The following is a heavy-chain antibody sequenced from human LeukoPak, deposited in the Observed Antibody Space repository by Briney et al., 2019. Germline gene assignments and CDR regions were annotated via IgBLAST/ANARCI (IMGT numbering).Heavy chain of an antibody. CDR3: ARGKKALLLWFGELNDY. J-gene: IGHJ4*02. Sequence: ASVKVSCKASGYTFTSYYMHWVRQPPGQGLEWMGIINPSGGSTSYAQKFQGRVTMTRDTSTSTVYMELSSLRSEDTAVYYCARGKKALLLWFGELNDYWGQGTLVTVSS. CDR1: GYTFTSYY. CDR2: INPSGGST. V-gene: IGHV1-46*03. D-gene: IGHD3-10*01.